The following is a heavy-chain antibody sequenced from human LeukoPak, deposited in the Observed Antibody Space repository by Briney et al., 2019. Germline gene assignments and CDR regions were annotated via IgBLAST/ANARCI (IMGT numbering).Heavy chain of an antibody. D-gene: IGHD3-10*01. J-gene: IGHJ4*02. Sequence: ASVKVSCKASGYTFTGYYMHWVRQAPGQGLEWMGGINPNSGGTNYAQKFQGRVTMTRDTSIRTAYMELSSLRSDDTAVYYCARPSGSGTYYVGWGERTLVTVSS. V-gene: IGHV1-2*02. CDR2: INPNSGGT. CDR1: GYTFTGYY. CDR3: ARPSGSGTYYVG.